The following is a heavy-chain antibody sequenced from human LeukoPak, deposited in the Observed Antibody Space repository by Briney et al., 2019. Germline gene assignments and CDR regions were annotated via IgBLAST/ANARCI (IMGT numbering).Heavy chain of an antibody. CDR1: GDSISTTNYY. CDR2: IYYSGHT. J-gene: IGHJ5*02. CDR3: ARRQTVATDWFDP. Sequence: PSETLSLTCAVSGDSISTTNYYWGWIRQPPGKGLEWIGSIYYSGHTYYNPSLKSRVTISVDTSKNQFFLKLSSVTAADTAVYYCARRQTVATDWFDPWGQGTLVTVSS. D-gene: IGHD2-15*01. V-gene: IGHV4-39*01.